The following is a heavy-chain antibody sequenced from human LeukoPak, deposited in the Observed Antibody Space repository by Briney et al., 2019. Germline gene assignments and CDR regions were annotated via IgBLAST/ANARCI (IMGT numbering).Heavy chain of an antibody. Sequence: SETLSLTCTVSGRSISSSSYYWGWIRQPPGKGLGWIGSIYYRGSTYYNPSLKSRVTISVDTSKNQFSLKLSSVTAADTAVFYCARHGGSGYSSFDYWGQGTLVTVSS. CDR3: ARHGGSGYSSFDY. CDR1: GRSISSSSYY. V-gene: IGHV4-39*01. D-gene: IGHD5-18*01. J-gene: IGHJ4*02. CDR2: IYYRGST.